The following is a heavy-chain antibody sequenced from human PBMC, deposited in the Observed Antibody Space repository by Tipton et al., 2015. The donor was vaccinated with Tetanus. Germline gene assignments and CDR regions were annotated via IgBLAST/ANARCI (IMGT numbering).Heavy chain of an antibody. CDR1: GGSFSGYY. CDR2: INHSGGT. J-gene: IGHJ6*02. Sequence: LRLSCAVKGGSFSGYYWTWIRQAPGKGLEWIGQINHSGGTSYSSSLKSRVTISLDTSKNHFSLRLRSVTAADTAGYFCARERNVGVSVRDGMDVWGQGTTVTVSS. V-gene: IGHV4-34*01. CDR3: ARERNVGVSVRDGMDV. D-gene: IGHD5/OR15-5a*01.